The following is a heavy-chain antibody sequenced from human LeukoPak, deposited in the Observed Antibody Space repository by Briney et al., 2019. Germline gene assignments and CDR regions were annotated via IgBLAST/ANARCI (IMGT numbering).Heavy chain of an antibody. J-gene: IGHJ6*03. V-gene: IGHV3-30*04. CDR2: ISYDGSNK. CDR3: ARDGPYSSSWFYYYYYMDV. CDR1: GFTFSSYA. Sequence: TGGSLRLSCAASGFTFSSYAMHWVRQAPGKGLEWVAVISYDGSNKYYADSVKGRFTISRDNSKNTLYLQMNSLKAEDTAVYYCARDGPYSSSWFYYYYYMDVWGKGTTVTVSS. D-gene: IGHD6-13*01.